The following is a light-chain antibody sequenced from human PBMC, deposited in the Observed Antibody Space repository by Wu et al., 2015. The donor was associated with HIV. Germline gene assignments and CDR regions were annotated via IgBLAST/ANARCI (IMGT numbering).Light chain of an antibody. V-gene: IGKV3-11*01. Sequence: EIVMTQSPATLSVSPGERATLSCRASQSVSSYLAWYQQKPGQAPRLLIYDASNRATGIPARFSGSGSGTDFTLTISNLEPEDFAVYYCQQRSNWPPFTFGGGTKVEIK. J-gene: IGKJ4*01. CDR2: DAS. CDR1: QSVSSY. CDR3: QQRSNWPPFT.